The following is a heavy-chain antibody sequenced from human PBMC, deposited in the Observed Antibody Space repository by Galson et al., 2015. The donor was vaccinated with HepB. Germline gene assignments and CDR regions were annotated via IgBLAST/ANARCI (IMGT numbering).Heavy chain of an antibody. CDR1: GFTFSSYS. J-gene: IGHJ6*02. D-gene: IGHD3-22*01. CDR2: ISSSSSYI. V-gene: IGHV3-21*01. Sequence: SLRLSCAASGFTFSSYSMNWVRQAPGKGLEWVSSISSSSSYIYYADSVKGRFTISRDNAKNSLYLQMNSLRAEDTAVYYCARDGGHYYDTLDRGYYGMDVWGQGTTVTVSS. CDR3: ARDGGHYYDTLDRGYYGMDV.